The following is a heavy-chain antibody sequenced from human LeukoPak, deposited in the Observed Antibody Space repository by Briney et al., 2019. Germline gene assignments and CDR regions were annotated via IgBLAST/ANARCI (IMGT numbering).Heavy chain of an antibody. J-gene: IGHJ4*02. CDR3: TRSPNGVWQPDW. V-gene: IGHV3-73*01. D-gene: IGHD6-13*01. CDR2: IRSKANSYAT. CDR1: GFTFSGSA. Sequence: PGGSLRLSCAASGFTFSGSAMHWVRQASGKGLEWVGRIRSKANSYATAYAASVKGRFTISRDDSKNTAYLQMDSLKIEDTAVYYCTRSPNGVWQPDWWGQGTLVTVSS.